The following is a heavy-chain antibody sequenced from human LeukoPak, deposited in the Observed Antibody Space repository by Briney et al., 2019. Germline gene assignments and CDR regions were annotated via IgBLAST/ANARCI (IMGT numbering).Heavy chain of an antibody. D-gene: IGHD3-22*01. V-gene: IGHV3-21*01. J-gene: IGHJ6*03. CDR3: ARSVHDSSGYYSLYWYYYMDV. Sequence: GXXLRLSCAASGFTFSSYSMNWVRQAPGKGLEWVSSISSSSSYIYYADSVKGRFTISRDNAKNSLYLQMSSLRAEDTAVYYCARSVHDSSGYYSLYWYYYMDVWGKGTTVTVSS. CDR2: ISSSSSYI. CDR1: GFTFSSYS.